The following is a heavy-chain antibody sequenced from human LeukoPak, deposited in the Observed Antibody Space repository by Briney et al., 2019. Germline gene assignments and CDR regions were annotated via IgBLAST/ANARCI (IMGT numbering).Heavy chain of an antibody. CDR2: IKQDGSEK. Sequence: GGSLRLSCAASGFTFSSYWMSWVRQAPGKGLKWVTNIKQDGSEKYYVDSVKGRFAVSRDNAKNSLYLQMNSLRAEDTAVYYCARVYRSSSGYCFDFWGQGALVTVSS. V-gene: IGHV3-7*01. CDR1: GFTFSSYW. J-gene: IGHJ4*02. D-gene: IGHD6-13*01. CDR3: ARVYRSSSGYCFDF.